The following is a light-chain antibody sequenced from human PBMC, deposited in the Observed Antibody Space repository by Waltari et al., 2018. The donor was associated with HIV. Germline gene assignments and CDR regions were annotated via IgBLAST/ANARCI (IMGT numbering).Light chain of an antibody. CDR2: QAT. CDR1: QNVDSW. CDR3: QQYNSDFCT. J-gene: IGKJ2*01. Sequence: IQMTQSPSILSASLGDRITITCRASQNVDSWLAWYQQRPGRAPKLLFYQATSVEYGVPARFSGRGSGTNFTLTINSLHPDDFATYCCQQYNSDFCTFGVGTRLDLK. V-gene: IGKV1-5*03.